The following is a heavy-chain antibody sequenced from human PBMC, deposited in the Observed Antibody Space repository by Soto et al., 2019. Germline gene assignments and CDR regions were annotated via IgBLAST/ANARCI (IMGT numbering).Heavy chain of an antibody. CDR1: GFTFSSYA. V-gene: IGHV3-23*01. Sequence: GGSLRLSCAAPGFTFSSYAMSWVRQAPGKGPEWVSAISGSGGSTYYADSVKGRFTISRDNSKNTLYLQMNSLRAEDTAVYYCAKDKKVAMILRAPHWGQGTLVTVSS. CDR3: AKDKKVAMILRAPH. D-gene: IGHD3-22*01. J-gene: IGHJ4*02. CDR2: ISGSGGST.